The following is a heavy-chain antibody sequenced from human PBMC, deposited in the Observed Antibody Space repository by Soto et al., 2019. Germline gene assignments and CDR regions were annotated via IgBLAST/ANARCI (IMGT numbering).Heavy chain of an antibody. CDR1: GYPFTSYV. V-gene: IGHV1-3*01. CDR2: INAGNGNT. CDR3: ATPIVAFY. Sequence: ASGKVSGKAPGYPFTSYVIHWVRQAPGQGLEWMGWINAGNGNTKNSQKFQGRVIITRDTSAGTADMELRSLRSEDTAVYYCATPIVAFYWGQGTLVTVSS. J-gene: IGHJ4*02. D-gene: IGHD5-12*01.